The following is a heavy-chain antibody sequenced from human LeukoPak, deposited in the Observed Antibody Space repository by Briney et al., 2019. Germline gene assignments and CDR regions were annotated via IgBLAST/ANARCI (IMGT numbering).Heavy chain of an antibody. D-gene: IGHD3-10*01. V-gene: IGHV4-61*01. CDR2: IYYSGST. CDR3: ARDGSDGELSGSFDY. J-gene: IGHJ4*02. CDR1: GYSISSGYY. Sequence: SETLSLTCTVSGYSISSGYYWSWIRQPPGKGLEWIGYIYYSGSTNYNPSLKSRVTISVDTSKNQFSLKLSSVTAADTAVYYCARDGSDGELSGSFDYWGQGTLVTVSS.